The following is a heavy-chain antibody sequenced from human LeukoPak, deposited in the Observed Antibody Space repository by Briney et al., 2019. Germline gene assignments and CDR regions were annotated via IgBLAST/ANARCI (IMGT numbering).Heavy chain of an antibody. CDR2: IYYSGST. CDR1: GGSISSSTYY. Sequence: SETLSLTCTVSGGSISSSTYYWGWIRQPPGKGLEWIGSIYYSGSTYYNPSLKSRITISVDTSKNQFSLKLSSVTAADTAVYYCARHSETFSVPDVWGQGTTVTVSS. D-gene: IGHD3-16*01. J-gene: IGHJ6*02. V-gene: IGHV4-39*01. CDR3: ARHSETFSVPDV.